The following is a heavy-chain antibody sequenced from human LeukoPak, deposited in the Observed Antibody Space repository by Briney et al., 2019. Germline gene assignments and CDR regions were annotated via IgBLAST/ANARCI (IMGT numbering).Heavy chain of an antibody. CDR1: GGSISSSSYY. CDR3: ASEYYDSSGYYYYYYYGMDV. J-gene: IGHJ6*02. V-gene: IGHV4-39*01. D-gene: IGHD3-22*01. Sequence: SETLSLTCTVSGGSISSSSYYWGWIRQPPGKGLEWIGSIYYSGSTYYNPSLKSRVTISVDTSKNQFSLKLSSVTAADTAVYYCASEYYDSSGYYYYYYYGMDVWGQGTTVTVSS. CDR2: IYYSGST.